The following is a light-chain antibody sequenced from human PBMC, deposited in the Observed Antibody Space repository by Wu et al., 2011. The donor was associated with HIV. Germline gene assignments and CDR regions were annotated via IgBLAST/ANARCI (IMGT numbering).Light chain of an antibody. J-gene: IGKJ5*01. CDR3: QQYGDSPIT. V-gene: IGKV3-20*01. CDR1: QRLSSRX. CDR2: GAS. Sequence: SCRASQRLSSRXLAWYHKNVGQLPRLLISGASIRATGIPDKFSGAGAGTDFSLIISGLEPEDSAVYYCQQYGDSPITFGQGTRLEIK.